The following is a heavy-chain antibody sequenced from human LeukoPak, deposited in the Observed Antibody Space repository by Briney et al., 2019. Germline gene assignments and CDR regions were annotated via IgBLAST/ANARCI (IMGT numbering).Heavy chain of an antibody. J-gene: IGHJ3*02. V-gene: IGHV1-69*13. CDR3: ARDHLYDILTGYSIKSAFDI. Sequence: SVKVSCKASGGTFSSYAISWVRQAPGQGLEWMGGIIPIFGTANYAQKFQGRVTITADESTSTAYMELSSLRSEDTAVYYCARDHLYDILTGYSIKSAFDIWGQGTMVTVSS. D-gene: IGHD3-9*01. CDR1: GGTFSSYA. CDR2: IIPIFGTA.